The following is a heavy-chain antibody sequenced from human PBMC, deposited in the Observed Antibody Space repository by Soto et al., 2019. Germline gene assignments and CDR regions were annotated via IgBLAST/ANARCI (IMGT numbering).Heavy chain of an antibody. V-gene: IGHV2-5*02. CDR3: VHRGQHRGFDP. Sequence: QITLKESGPTLVKPTQTLTLTCTFSGFSLSTSGVVVGWIRQPPGKALEGLALTFWDDDKRYSPSLRRRLTITKDTSKNQVVLIMTNMDPLDTATYYCVHRGQHRGFDPWGQGTLGTVSS. CDR1: GFSLSTSGVV. CDR2: TFWDDDK. J-gene: IGHJ5*02.